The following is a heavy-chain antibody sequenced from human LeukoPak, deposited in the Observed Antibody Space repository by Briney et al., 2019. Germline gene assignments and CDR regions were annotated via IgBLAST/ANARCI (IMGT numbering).Heavy chain of an antibody. J-gene: IGHJ6*03. CDR1: GGSISGYY. D-gene: IGHD3-16*01. V-gene: IGHV4-59*12. Sequence: SETLSLTCSVSGGSISGYYWSWIRQPPGKGLEWIGYIHYSGSTHYNPSLKSRVTMSVDTSKNQFSLKLSSVTAADTAVYYCARGLMGDYYYYYMDVWGKGTTVTISS. CDR2: IHYSGST. CDR3: ARGLMGDYYYYYMDV.